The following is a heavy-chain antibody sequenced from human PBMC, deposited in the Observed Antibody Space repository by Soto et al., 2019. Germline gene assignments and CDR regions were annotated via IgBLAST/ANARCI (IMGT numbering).Heavy chain of an antibody. Sequence: VGSLRLSCVASGFIFSNYWMSWVRQAPGKGLEWVANVKQDGSEKYYVDSVKGRLTISRDNAKNSLYLQMNSLRAEDMAVYYCARDSDYGEDYYYGLDVWGQGSTVTVSS. V-gene: IGHV3-7*01. CDR2: VKQDGSEK. D-gene: IGHD4-17*01. CDR1: GFIFSNYW. J-gene: IGHJ6*02. CDR3: ARDSDYGEDYYYGLDV.